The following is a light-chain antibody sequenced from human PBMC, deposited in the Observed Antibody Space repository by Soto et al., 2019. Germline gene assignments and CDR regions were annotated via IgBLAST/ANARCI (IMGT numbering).Light chain of an antibody. J-gene: IGKJ4*01. CDR3: QQRTNGPPLT. Sequence: EVVLTQSPATLSLSPGERATLSCRASQSVRSYLAWFQHKPGQAPRLPIYDASNRATGIPGRFSGSGFGTDFTLTISRLEPEDFGVYYCQQRTNGPPLTFGGGTSVEIK. CDR1: QSVRSY. V-gene: IGKV3-11*01. CDR2: DAS.